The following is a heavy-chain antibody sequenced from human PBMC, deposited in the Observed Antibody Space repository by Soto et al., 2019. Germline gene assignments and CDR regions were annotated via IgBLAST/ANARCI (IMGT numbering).Heavy chain of an antibody. CDR1: GFTFTSSS. Sequence: SVKVSCNASGFTFTSSSFQWVRQARGQRLEWIGWIAVGSGYTNYAQRFQDRVTLTRDMSTATTYMELSRLTSEDTAIYYCAADATAWQQMVPSDYWGQGTLVTVSS. CDR3: AADATAWQQMVPSDY. V-gene: IGHV1-58*01. J-gene: IGHJ4*02. D-gene: IGHD2-8*01. CDR2: IAVGSGYT.